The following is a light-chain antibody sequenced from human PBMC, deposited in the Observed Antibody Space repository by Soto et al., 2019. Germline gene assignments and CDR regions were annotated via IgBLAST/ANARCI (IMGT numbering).Light chain of an antibody. CDR3: SSYAGSNSFVV. CDR2: EVS. Sequence: QSALTQPPSASGSPGQSVTISCTGTSSDVGGYNYVSWYQQHPGKAPNLMIYEVSKRPSGVPDRFSGSKSGNTAPLTVSGLQAEDEADYYCSSYAGSNSFVVFGGGTKLTVL. J-gene: IGLJ2*01. V-gene: IGLV2-8*01. CDR1: SSDVGGYNY.